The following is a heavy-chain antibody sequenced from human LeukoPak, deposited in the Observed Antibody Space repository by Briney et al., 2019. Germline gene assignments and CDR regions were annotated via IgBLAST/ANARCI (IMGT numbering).Heavy chain of an antibody. J-gene: IGHJ3*02. V-gene: IGHV3-23*01. CDR2: ISGSGATT. CDR3: AKSTVYCSSTSCLLDAFDI. CDR1: RFTFSNYN. Sequence: GGSLRLSCAASRFTFSNYNMNWVRQAPGKGLEWVSGISGSGATTYNADSVKGRFTISRDNSKNTLDLLMNSLRAEDTAVYYCAKSTVYCSSTSCLLDAFDIWGQGTMVTVS. D-gene: IGHD2-2*01.